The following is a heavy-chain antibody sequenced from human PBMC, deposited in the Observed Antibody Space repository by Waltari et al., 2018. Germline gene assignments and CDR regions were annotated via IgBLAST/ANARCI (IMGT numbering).Heavy chain of an antibody. CDR2: INHSGST. J-gene: IGHJ6*02. CDR1: GGSFSGYY. V-gene: IGHV4-34*01. Sequence: QVQLQQWGAGLLKPSETLSLTCAVYGGSFSGYYWSWIRQPPGKGLEWIGEINHSGSTIYNPSLKSRVTISLDTSKNQFSLKLSSVTAADTAVYYCARGNYYAMDVWGQGTTVTVSS. CDR3: ARGNYYAMDV.